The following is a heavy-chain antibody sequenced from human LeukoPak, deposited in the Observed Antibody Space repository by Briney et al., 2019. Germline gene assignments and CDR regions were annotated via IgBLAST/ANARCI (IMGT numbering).Heavy chain of an antibody. CDR2: IYYSGNT. CDR3: ARLLDY. J-gene: IGHJ4*02. V-gene: IGHV4-39*01. CDR1: GGSVSSTSYY. Sequence: KASETLSLTCTVSGGSVSSTSYYWGWIRQPPGKGLEWIGNIYYSGNTYYNPSLKSRATISVDTSKNQFSLKLSSVTAADTAVYYCARLLDYWGQGTLVTVSS.